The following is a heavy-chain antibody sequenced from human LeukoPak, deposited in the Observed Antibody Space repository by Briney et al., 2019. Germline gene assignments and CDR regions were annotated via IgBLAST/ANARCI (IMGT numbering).Heavy chain of an antibody. CDR1: GGSISSYY. V-gene: IGHV4-59*01. D-gene: IGHD2-15*01. CDR3: ARGGLGYCSGGSCYLGLPFDP. J-gene: IGHJ5*02. Sequence: SETLSLTCTVSGGSISSYYRSWIRQPPGKGLEWIGYIYYSGSTNYNPSLKSRVTISVDTSKNQFSLKLSSVTAADTAVYYCARGGLGYCSGGSCYLGLPFDPWGQGTLVTVSS. CDR2: IYYSGST.